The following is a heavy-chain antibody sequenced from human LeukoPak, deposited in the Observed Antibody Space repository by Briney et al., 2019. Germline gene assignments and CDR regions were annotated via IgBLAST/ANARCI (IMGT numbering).Heavy chain of an antibody. CDR2: IIPIFGTA. CDR3: ARVVGLTGYSSSWYSGYYYYMDV. CDR1: GGTFSSYA. V-gene: IGHV1-69*06. J-gene: IGHJ6*03. Sequence: SVKVSCKASGGTFSSYAISWVRQAPGQGLEWMRGIIPIFGTANYAQKFQGRVTITADKSTSTAYMELSSLRSEDTAVYYCARVVGLTGYSSSWYSGYYYYMDVWGKGTTVTVSS. D-gene: IGHD6-13*01.